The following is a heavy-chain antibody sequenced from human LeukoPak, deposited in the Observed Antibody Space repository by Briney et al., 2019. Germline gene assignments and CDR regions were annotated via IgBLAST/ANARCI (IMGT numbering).Heavy chain of an antibody. CDR1: GFTFSSYG. Sequence: PGGSLRLSCAASGFTFSSYGMHWVRQAPGKGLEWVANIQQDGSERYYVDSVKGRFTISRDNAKNSLYLQMNSLRAEDTAVYYCARDKVVGATYFDYWGQGTLVTVSS. CDR2: IQQDGSER. V-gene: IGHV3-7*01. CDR3: ARDKVVGATYFDY. J-gene: IGHJ4*02. D-gene: IGHD1-26*01.